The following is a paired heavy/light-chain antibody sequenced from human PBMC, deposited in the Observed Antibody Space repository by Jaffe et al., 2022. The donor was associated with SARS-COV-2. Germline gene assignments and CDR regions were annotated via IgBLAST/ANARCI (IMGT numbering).Light chain of an antibody. CDR2: WAS. V-gene: IGKV4-1*01. J-gene: IGKJ5*01. CDR1: QSVLYSSNNKNY. CDR3: QQYYSTPIT. Sequence: DIVMTQSPDSLAVSLGERATIKCKSSQSVLYSSNNKNYLAWYQQKPGQPPKLLIYWASTRQSGVPARFSGSGSGTDFTLTVSSLQAEDVAVYYCQQYYSTPITFGQGTRLEIK.
Heavy chain of an antibody. CDR1: GSSVTSGSYY. J-gene: IGHJ4*02. CDR2: IHHSGST. CDR3: ARALGYCSDMGCLALPIF. Sequence: QVQLQESGPGLVKPSETLSLTCTVSGSSVTSGSYYWSWIRQPPGKGLEWIGTIHHSGSTNYNPSLKSRLTISIDTSKNQFSLNLSSVTAADTAVYYCARALGYCSDMGCLALPIFWGQGTLVTVSS. D-gene: IGHD2-15*01. V-gene: IGHV4-61*01.